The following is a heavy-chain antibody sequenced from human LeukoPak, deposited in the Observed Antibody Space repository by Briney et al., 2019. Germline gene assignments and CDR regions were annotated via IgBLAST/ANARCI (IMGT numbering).Heavy chain of an antibody. J-gene: IGHJ4*02. CDR2: LYSGGST. D-gene: IGHD3-10*01. V-gene: IGHV3-66*01. Sequence: GGSLRLSCAASGFXVSNNYISWVRQAPGKGLEWVSVLYSGGSTYYADSVKGRFTISRDNSKNTLYLQMNSLRVEDTAVYYCARDRGFDWGQGTLVTVSA. CDR3: ARDRGFD. CDR1: GFXVSNNY.